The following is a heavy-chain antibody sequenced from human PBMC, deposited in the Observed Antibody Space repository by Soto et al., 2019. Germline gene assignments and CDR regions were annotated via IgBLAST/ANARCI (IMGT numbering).Heavy chain of an antibody. J-gene: IGHJ4*01. D-gene: IGHD3-16*01. CDR3: AREDPGERAYDFDV. Sequence: PSETRSLTCSVSAGSLNSGGYYWPWIGQHPGKGLEWIGYIFYSRTTSYNPSLKSRVTISGDTSKNQFSLTLRSVTAADSAGYYCAREDPGERAYDFDVGGQGTPGT. CDR2: IFYSRTT. V-gene: IGHV4-31*03. CDR1: AGSLNSGGYY.